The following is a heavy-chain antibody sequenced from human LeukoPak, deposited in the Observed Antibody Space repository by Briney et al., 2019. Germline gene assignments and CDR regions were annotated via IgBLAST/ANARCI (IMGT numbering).Heavy chain of an antibody. CDR3: ARGLNWNYNY. D-gene: IGHD1-7*01. J-gene: IGHJ4*02. V-gene: IGHV4-34*01. CDR1: GGSFSGCY. CDR2: INHSGST. Sequence: PSETLSLTCAVYGGSFSGCYWSWIRRPPGKGLEWIGEINHSGSTNYNPSLKSRVTISVDTSKNQFSLKLSSVTAADTAVYYCARGLNWNYNYWGQGTLVTVSS.